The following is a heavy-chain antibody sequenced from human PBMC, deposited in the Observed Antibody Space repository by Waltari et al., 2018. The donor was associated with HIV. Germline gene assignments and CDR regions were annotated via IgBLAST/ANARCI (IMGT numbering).Heavy chain of an antibody. CDR3: ARQIQCSGGSCHDAYFDY. Sequence: QVQLQESGPGLVKPSETLSLTCAVSGYSISSGYYWGWIRQPPGKGLEWLGSIYHSGSTYDHPSLKSRVTISVDTSKNQFSLKLSSVTAADTAVYYCARQIQCSGGSCHDAYFDYWGQGTLVTVSS. D-gene: IGHD2-15*01. J-gene: IGHJ4*02. CDR1: GYSISSGYY. CDR2: IYHSGST. V-gene: IGHV4-38-2*01.